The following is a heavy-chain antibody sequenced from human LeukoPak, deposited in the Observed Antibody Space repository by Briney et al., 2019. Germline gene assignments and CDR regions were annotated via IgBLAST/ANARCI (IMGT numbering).Heavy chain of an antibody. V-gene: IGHV4-59*01. CDR1: GGSISNYN. D-gene: IGHD2-15*01. CDR3: AKCSGGYTTPWFDP. J-gene: IGHJ5*02. Sequence: SGTLSLTCSVSGGSISNYNWSWLRQPPGKGLEWIGYIYYSGSTNYNPSLKSRVTISLDTSKNQLSLKLSSVTAADTAVYYCAKCSGGYTTPWFDPWGQGTLVTVSS. CDR2: IYYSGST.